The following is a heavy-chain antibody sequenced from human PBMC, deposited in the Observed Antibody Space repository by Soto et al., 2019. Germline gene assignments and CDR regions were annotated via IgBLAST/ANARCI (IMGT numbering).Heavy chain of an antibody. J-gene: IGHJ4*02. D-gene: IGHD1-26*01. V-gene: IGHV3-15*07. CDR3: TLPNDPFGIVGATAFDY. Sequence: GGSLRLSCAASGFTFSNAWMNWVRQAPGKGLEWVGRIKSKTDGGTTDYAAPGKGRFTISRDDSKNTLYLQMNSLKTEDTAVYYCTLPNDPFGIVGATAFDYWGQGTLVTVSS. CDR2: IKSKTDGGTT. CDR1: GFTFSNAW.